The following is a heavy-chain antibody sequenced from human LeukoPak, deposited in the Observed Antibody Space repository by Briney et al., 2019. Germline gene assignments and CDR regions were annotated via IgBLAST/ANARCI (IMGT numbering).Heavy chain of an antibody. Sequence: GGSLRLSCTASGFTFSSYWMNWVRQAPGKGLXXXXXXXEDGSEQYHVDSVKGRFTISRDNAKNSLHLQMNSLRAEDTAVYFCARDRRGEKSQYNCFDPWGQGTLVTVSS. CDR3: ARDRRGEKSQYNCFDP. V-gene: IGHV3-7*01. CDR2: XXEDGSEQ. J-gene: IGHJ5*02. D-gene: IGHD3-10*01. CDR1: GFTFSSYW.